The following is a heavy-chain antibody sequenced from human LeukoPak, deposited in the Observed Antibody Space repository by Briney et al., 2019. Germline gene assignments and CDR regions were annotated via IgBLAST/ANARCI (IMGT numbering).Heavy chain of an antibody. J-gene: IGHJ4*02. D-gene: IGHD3-22*01. CDR3: AKDGTYYYDSSGYSFDY. CDR2: IRYDGSNK. Sequence: GGSLRLSCAASGFTFSSYGMHWVRQAPGKGLEWVAFIRYDGSNKYYADSVKGRFTISRDNSKNTLYLQMNSLRAEDTAVYYCAKDGTYYYDSSGYSFDYWGQGTLVIVSS. V-gene: IGHV3-30*02. CDR1: GFTFSSYG.